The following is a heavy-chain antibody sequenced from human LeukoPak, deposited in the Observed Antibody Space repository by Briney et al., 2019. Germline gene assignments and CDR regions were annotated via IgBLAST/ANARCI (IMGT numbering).Heavy chain of an antibody. Sequence: GGSLRLSCAASGFTFSSYDTHWVRQATGKGLEWVSAIGTAGDTYYPGSVKGRFTISRENAKNSLYLQMNSLRAEDTAVYYCARDSGIAAYDYWGQGTLVTVSS. CDR1: GFTFSSYD. CDR3: ARDSGIAAYDY. J-gene: IGHJ4*02. V-gene: IGHV3-13*01. CDR2: IGTAGDT. D-gene: IGHD6-13*01.